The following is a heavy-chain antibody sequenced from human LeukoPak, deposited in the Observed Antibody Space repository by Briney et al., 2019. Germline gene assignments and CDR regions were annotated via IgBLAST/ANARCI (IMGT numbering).Heavy chain of an antibody. CDR2: ISSRTSDT. CDR3: TRVGSSGSVDY. J-gene: IGHJ4*02. Sequence: GGSLRLSCAASGFTFSDYYMSWIRQAPGKGLEWVSYISSRTSDTNYVDSVKGRFTISRDNAKNSLYLQMNSLRAKDTAVYYCTRVGSSGSVDYWGQGTLVTVSS. D-gene: IGHD1-1*01. CDR1: GFTFSDYY. V-gene: IGHV3-11*06.